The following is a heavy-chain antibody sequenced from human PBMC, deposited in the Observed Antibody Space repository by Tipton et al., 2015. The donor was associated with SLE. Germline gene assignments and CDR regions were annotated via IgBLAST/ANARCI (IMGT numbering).Heavy chain of an antibody. V-gene: IGHV4-39*07. Sequence: TLSLTCTVSGGSISSGSFYWSWIRQPPGKGLEWIGIIYNSGSTYSSPSLKSRVTISVDTSKNQFSLKMSSVTAADTAVYYCARGYCSGDVCFGRGYFDYWGQGTQVTVSS. D-gene: IGHD2-8*02. CDR1: GGSISSGSFY. CDR2: IYNSGST. CDR3: ARGYCSGDVCFGRGYFDY. J-gene: IGHJ4*02.